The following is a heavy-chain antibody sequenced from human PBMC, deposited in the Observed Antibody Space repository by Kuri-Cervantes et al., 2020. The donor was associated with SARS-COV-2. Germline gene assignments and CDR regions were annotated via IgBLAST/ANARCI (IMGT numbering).Heavy chain of an antibody. D-gene: IGHD3-10*01. CDR2: ISGSGGRT. CDR3: ARVVRGVSVHWFDP. V-gene: IGHV3-23*01. Sequence: GGSLRLSCAASGFTFSSYAMSWVRQAPGKGLEWVSAISGSGGRTYYADSVKGRFTISRDNSKNTLYLQMNSLRVEDTAVYYCARVVRGVSVHWFDPWGQGTLVTVSS. CDR1: GFTFSSYA. J-gene: IGHJ5*02.